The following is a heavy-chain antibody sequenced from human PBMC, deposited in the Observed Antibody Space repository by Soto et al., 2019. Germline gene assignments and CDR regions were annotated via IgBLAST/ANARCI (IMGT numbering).Heavy chain of an antibody. D-gene: IGHD6-13*01. J-gene: IGHJ4*02. CDR1: GFTFSDYD. Sequence: QVQVVESGGGLVKPGGSLRLSCGASGFTFSDYDMSWIRQAPAKGLECVSYIRSSGSTIYYGDSMKGRFTISRDNAKNSLYLQMNSMTAEDTAVYYCASVLRIANSDWGQGTLVTVSS. CDR3: ASVLRIANSD. V-gene: IGHV3-11*01. CDR2: IRSSGSTI.